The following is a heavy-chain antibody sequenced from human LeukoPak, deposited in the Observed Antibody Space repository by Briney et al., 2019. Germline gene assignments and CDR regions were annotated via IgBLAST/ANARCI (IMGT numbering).Heavy chain of an antibody. V-gene: IGHV3-21*01. J-gene: IGHJ4*02. CDR3: ARVNRRDGYKILSPRTLDY. CDR1: GFTFSSYS. CDR2: ISSSSSYI. Sequence: GGSLRLSCAASGFTFSSYSMNWVRQAPGKGLEWFSSISSSSSYIYYADSVKGRFTISRDNAKNSLYLQINSLRAEDTAVYYCARVNRRDGYKILSPRTLDYWGQGTLVTVSS. D-gene: IGHD5-24*01.